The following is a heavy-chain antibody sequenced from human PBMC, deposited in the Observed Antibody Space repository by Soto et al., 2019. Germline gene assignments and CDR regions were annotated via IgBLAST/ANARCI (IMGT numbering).Heavy chain of an antibody. CDR1: GFTFSDFA. CDR3: AKVPAPFYGMDV. J-gene: IGHJ6*02. V-gene: IGHV3-30*18. CDR2: ISNDGSNK. Sequence: GGSLRLSCAASGFTFSDFAMHWVRQAPGKGLEWVAVISNDGSNKYHTDSVRGRFTISRDNSKNTLYLQMKSLRAEDTSVYYCAKVPAPFYGMDVWGQGTTVTVSS.